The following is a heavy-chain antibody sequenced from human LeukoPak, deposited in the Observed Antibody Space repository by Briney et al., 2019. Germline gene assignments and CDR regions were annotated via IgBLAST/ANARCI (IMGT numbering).Heavy chain of an antibody. CDR1: GYSFTSYW. CDR3: ARRSSSWDRYDN. J-gene: IGHJ4*02. D-gene: IGHD6-13*01. CDR2: IYPGDSET. Sequence: GASRKISCKGSGYSFTSYWIGWVRQMPGKGLEWMGIIYPGDSETKYSPSFQGQVTISADKSISTAYLQWSSLKASDTAMYYCARRSSSWDRYDNWGQGTLVTVSS. V-gene: IGHV5-51*01.